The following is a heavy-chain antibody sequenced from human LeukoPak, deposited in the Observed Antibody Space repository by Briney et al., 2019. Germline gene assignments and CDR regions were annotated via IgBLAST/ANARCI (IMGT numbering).Heavy chain of an antibody. J-gene: IGHJ4*02. Sequence: GGSLRLSCVASGFIGGSYYMTWVRQAPGRGLEWVSVIYSGGSTYYADSVKGRFAISRDNTKNTVYLQMNSLRAEDTALYYCARGDVGATISVWGQGTLVTVSS. D-gene: IGHD1-26*01. CDR1: GFIGGSYY. CDR2: IYSGGST. V-gene: IGHV3-53*01. CDR3: ARGDVGATISV.